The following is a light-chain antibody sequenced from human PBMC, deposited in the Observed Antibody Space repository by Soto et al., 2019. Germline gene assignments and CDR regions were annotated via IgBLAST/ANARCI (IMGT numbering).Light chain of an antibody. V-gene: IGKV3-11*01. CDR3: QQRSNWPPT. Sequence: EIVLTQSPATLSLSPGERATLSCRASQSVSSYLAWYPQKPGQAPRLLIYDASNRATGIPARFSGSGSGTDFTLTISSLEPEDVAVYYCQQRSNWPPTFGGGTKVEIK. CDR1: QSVSSY. J-gene: IGKJ4*01. CDR2: DAS.